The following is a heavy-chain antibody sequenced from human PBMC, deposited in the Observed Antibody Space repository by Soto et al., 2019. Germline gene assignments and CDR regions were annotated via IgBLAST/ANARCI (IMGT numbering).Heavy chain of an antibody. CDR1: RFTFSSYG. V-gene: IGHV3-33*01. CDR3: ARCHTIFGVVPSYYYYGMDV. CDR2: IWYDGSNK. D-gene: IGHD3-3*01. J-gene: IGHJ6*02. Sequence: GGSLRLSCAASRFTFSSYGMHWVRQAPGKGLEWVAVIWYDGSNKYYADSVKGRFTISRDNSKNTLYLQMNSLRAEDTAVYYCARCHTIFGVVPSYYYYGMDVWGQGTTVTVSS.